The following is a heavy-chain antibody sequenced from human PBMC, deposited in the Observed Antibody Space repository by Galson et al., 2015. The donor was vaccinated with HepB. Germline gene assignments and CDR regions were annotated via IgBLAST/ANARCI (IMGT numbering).Heavy chain of an antibody. D-gene: IGHD2-21*02. V-gene: IGHV3-23*01. J-gene: IGHJ4*02. CDR1: GFTFSRYA. Sequence: SLRLSCATFGFTFSRYAMSWVRQAPGKGLEWASGMSGTGGTTFYSDSVKGRFTISRDNSKNTLYLQMNSLRVEDTAVYYCAKVAVVVTTIPYYFDYWGQGTQVTVSS. CDR3: AKVAVVVTTIPYYFDY. CDR2: MSGTGGTT.